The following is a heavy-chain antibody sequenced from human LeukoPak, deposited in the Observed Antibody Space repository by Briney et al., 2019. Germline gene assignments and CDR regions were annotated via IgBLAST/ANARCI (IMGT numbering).Heavy chain of an antibody. J-gene: IGHJ4*02. Sequence: PGGSLRLSCAASGFTFSSYWMNWVRQAPGKGLEWISYISTSGTPIYYADSVKGRFTISRDNAKNSLYLQMNSLRAEDTAVYYCARGVTQWAYWGQGTLVTVSS. V-gene: IGHV3-48*04. CDR3: ARGVTQWAY. D-gene: IGHD2-21*02. CDR1: GFTFSSYW. CDR2: ISTSGTPI.